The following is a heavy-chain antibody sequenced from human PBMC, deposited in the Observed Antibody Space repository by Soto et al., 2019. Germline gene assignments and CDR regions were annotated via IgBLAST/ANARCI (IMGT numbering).Heavy chain of an antibody. CDR3: AKGTSFGY. CDR1: GFTFSNYA. Sequence: EVQLLESGGGLVQPGGSLRPSCAASGFTFSNYAMSWVRQAPGKGLEWVSSISDSGVSTYNADSVKARFTISRDNSKSTLFLQMTSLRAEDTAVYYCAKGTSFGYWGQGTLVTVSS. J-gene: IGHJ4*02. V-gene: IGHV3-23*01. D-gene: IGHD2-2*01. CDR2: ISDSGVST.